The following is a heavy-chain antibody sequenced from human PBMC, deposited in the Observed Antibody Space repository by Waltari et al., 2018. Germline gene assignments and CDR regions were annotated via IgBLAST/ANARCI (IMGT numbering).Heavy chain of an antibody. CDR1: GGFVSDNSLY. J-gene: IGHJ3*02. Sequence: QLQESGPRLVKPSETLSLTCTVSGGFVSDNSLYWAWIRQAPGKPLEWIGNMYYSGSTYYNPSLKGRVTLSVDTSKNLFSLELISVTAADAAVYYCATVPTDMSTAGDAFDIWGPGTMVIVSS. V-gene: IGHV4-39*07. CDR2: MYYSGST. D-gene: IGHD3-9*01. CDR3: ATVPTDMSTAGDAFDI.